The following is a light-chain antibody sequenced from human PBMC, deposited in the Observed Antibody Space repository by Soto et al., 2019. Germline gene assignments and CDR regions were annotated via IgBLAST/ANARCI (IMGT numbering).Light chain of an antibody. V-gene: IGKV1-5*01. CDR3: QQYHVFWT. J-gene: IGKJ1*01. CDR1: QSVSSW. CDR2: DAS. Sequence: DIQMTQSPSILSASVGDRVTITCRASQSVSSWLAWYQQRPGQAPKLLIYDASTLTSGVPSRFSGSGSGTEFTLPISRLQPEDFATYYCQQYHVFWTFGQGTKVEIK.